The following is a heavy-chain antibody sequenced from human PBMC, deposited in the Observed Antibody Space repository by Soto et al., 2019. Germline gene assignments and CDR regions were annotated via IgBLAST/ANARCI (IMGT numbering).Heavy chain of an antibody. Sequence: ASVKVSCKASDYTFTSYGISWVRQAPGQGLEWMGWITPYNGNTNYAQKLQGRVTMTTDTSTKTAYMELRSLRSDDTAVYYCARSGMVRGNATIWFNXWGQGTLVTVSX. CDR2: ITPYNGNT. CDR1: DYTFTSYG. V-gene: IGHV1-18*04. CDR3: ARSGMVRGNATIWFNX. J-gene: IGHJ5*02. D-gene: IGHD3-10*01.